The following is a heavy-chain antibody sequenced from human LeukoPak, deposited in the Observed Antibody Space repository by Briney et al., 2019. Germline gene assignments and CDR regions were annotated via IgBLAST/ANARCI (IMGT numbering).Heavy chain of an antibody. Sequence: SGGSLRLSCAASGFTFSNAWMSWVRQAPGKGLEWVGRIKSKTDGGTTDYAAPVKGRFTISRDDSKNTLYLQMNSLKTEDTAVYYCTTKYYDSSGLHYYYYMDVWGKGTTVTVSS. V-gene: IGHV3-15*01. CDR2: IKSKTDGGTT. J-gene: IGHJ6*03. CDR1: GFTFSNAW. CDR3: TTKYYDSSGLHYYYYMDV. D-gene: IGHD3-22*01.